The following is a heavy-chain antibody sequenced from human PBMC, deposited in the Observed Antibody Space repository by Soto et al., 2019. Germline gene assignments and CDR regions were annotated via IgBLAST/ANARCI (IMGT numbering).Heavy chain of an antibody. D-gene: IGHD2-8*02. CDR1: GASIGSGGW. J-gene: IGHJ5*02. CDR2: IFHDGNT. CDR3: ARHEGWTGPDQ. V-gene: IGHV4-4*02. Sequence: SETLSFTCAVSGASIGSGGWWSWVRQPPGKGLEWIAEIFHDGNTNYSPSLKSRVTISVDKSQNQFSLNVYSVTAADTAVYYCARHEGWTGPDQWGHGTLVTVSS.